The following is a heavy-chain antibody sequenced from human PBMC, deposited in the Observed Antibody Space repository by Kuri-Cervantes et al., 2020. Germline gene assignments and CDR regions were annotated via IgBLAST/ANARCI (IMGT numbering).Heavy chain of an antibody. D-gene: IGHD6-19*01. CDR3: ARDLHSSGWHPRLGDVAFDI. CDR1: GFTFSSYA. V-gene: IGHV3-23*01. CDR2: ISGSGGST. Sequence: GGSLRLSCAASGFTFSSYAMSWVRQAPGKGLEWVSAISGSGGSTYYADSVKGRFTISRDNSKNTLYLQTNSLRAEDTAVYYCARDLHSSGWHPRLGDVAFDIWGQGTMVTVSS. J-gene: IGHJ3*02.